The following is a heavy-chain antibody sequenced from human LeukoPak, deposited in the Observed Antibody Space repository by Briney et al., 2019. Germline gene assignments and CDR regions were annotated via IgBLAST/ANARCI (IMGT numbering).Heavy chain of an antibody. J-gene: IGHJ4*02. V-gene: IGHV4-4*07. CDR2: IYTSGST. CDR1: GGSISSYY. CDR3: AVEIVTTGDPDFDY. Sequence: SETLSLTCTVSGGSISSYYWSWIRQPAGKGLEWIGRIYTSGSTNYNPSLKSRVTMSVDTSKNEFSLKLSSVTAADTAVYYCAVEIVTTGDPDFDYWGQGTLVTVSS. D-gene: IGHD5-12*01.